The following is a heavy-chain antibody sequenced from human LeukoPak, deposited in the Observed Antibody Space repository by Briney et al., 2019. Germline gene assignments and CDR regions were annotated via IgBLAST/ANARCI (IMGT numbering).Heavy chain of an antibody. CDR3: ARLSNYYGSGLLVDFDY. D-gene: IGHD3-10*01. CDR1: GYSFTSYW. CDR2: IYPGDSDT. J-gene: IGHJ4*02. V-gene: IGHV5-51*01. Sequence: GESLKISCKGSGYSFTSYWIGWVRQMPGKGLEWMGIIYPGDSDTGYSPSFQGQVTISADKSISTAYLQWSSLKASDTAMYYCARLSNYYGSGLLVDFDYWGQGTLVTVSS.